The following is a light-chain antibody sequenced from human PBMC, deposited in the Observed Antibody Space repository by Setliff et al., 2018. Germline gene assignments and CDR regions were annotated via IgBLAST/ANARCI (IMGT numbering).Light chain of an antibody. Sequence: QSALTQPASVSGSPGQSITISCTGTSSDVGGYNYVSWYQQHPGKAPKLMIYEVSXXPSGVSNSFSGSRSGNTASLTISGLQAEDEADYYCSSYSGSSTLVFGTGTKATVL. V-gene: IGLV2-14*01. CDR1: SSDVGGYNY. J-gene: IGLJ1*01. CDR2: EVS. CDR3: SSYSGSSTLV.